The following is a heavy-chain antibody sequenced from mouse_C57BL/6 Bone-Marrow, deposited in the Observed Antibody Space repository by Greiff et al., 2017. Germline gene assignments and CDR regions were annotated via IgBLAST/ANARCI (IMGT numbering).Heavy chain of an antibody. D-gene: IGHD2-3*01. V-gene: IGHV1-26*01. J-gene: IGHJ4*01. CDR3: ARNGYYYCYAMDY. Sequence: VQLQQSGPELVKPGASVKISCKASGFTFTDYYMNWVKQSHGKSLEWIGDIDPNNGGTSYNQKFKGKATLTVDKSSSTAYMELRSLTSEDSAVYYCARNGYYYCYAMDYWCQGTSVIVSS. CDR1: GFTFTDYY. CDR2: IDPNNGGT.